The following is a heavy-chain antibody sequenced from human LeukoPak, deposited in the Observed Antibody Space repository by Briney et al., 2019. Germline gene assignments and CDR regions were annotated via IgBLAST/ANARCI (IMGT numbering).Heavy chain of an antibody. Sequence: SVKVSCKASGGTSSSYAISWVRQAPGPGLEWMGGIIPIFGTANYAQKFQGRVTITTDESTSTAYMELSSLRSEDTAVYYCASEWTSGSYGGYFDYWGQGTLVTVSS. V-gene: IGHV1-69*05. J-gene: IGHJ4*02. CDR1: GGTSSSYA. D-gene: IGHD1-26*01. CDR3: ASEWTSGSYGGYFDY. CDR2: IIPIFGTA.